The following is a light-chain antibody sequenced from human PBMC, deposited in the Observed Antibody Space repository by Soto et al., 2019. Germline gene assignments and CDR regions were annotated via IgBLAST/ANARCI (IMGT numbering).Light chain of an antibody. J-gene: IGKJ1*01. CDR1: QSVRSDY. Sequence: ETVLTQSPGILSLSPGERATLSCRASQSVRSDYLAWFQQKPGQAPRLLIYGASTRAAGIPDRFDGSGSGTDFTLTITRLEPEDFAVYYCQQYGSLPKTFGQGTKVHIK. CDR2: GAS. CDR3: QQYGSLPKT. V-gene: IGKV3-20*01.